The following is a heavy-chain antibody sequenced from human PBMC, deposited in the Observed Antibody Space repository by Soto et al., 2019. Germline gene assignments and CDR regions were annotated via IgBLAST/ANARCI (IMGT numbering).Heavy chain of an antibody. CDR1: GYTFTSYD. V-gene: IGHV1-8*01. CDR2: MNPNSGNT. D-gene: IGHD2-2*01. Sequence: ASVKVSCKASGYTFTSYDTNWVRQATGQGLEWMGWMNPNSGNTGYAQKFQGRVTMTRNTSISTAYMELSSLRSEDTAVYYCATVPAAMGVFDYWGQGTLVTVSS. CDR3: ATVPAAMGVFDY. J-gene: IGHJ4*02.